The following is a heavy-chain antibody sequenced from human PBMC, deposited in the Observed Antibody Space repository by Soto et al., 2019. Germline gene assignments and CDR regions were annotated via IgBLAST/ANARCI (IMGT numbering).Heavy chain of an antibody. CDR2: VNDSGSP. V-gene: IGHV4-34*01. CDR3: ARGRGDFHY. CDR1: GGSFSGYY. D-gene: IGHD3-16*01. J-gene: IGHJ4*02. Sequence: SETVSLTCAVYGGSFSGYYWAWIRQSPGKGLEWIGEVNDSGSPNYTPSLKRRVTISLDTSKKQFSLRLSLVTAADTAVYYCARGRGDFHYWGQGTLVTVSS.